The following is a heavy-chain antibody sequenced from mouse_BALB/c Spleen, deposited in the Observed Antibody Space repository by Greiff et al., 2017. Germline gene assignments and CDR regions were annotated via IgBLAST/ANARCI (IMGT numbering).Heavy chain of an antibody. V-gene: IGHV7-3*02. CDR1: GFTFTDYY. CDR3: ARDMGSDY. Sequence: EVKVEESGGGLVQPGGSLRLSCATSGFTFTDYYMSWVRQPPGKALEWLGFIRNKANGYTTEYSASVKGRFTISRDNSQSILYLQMNTLRAEDSATYYCARDMGSDYWGQGTTLTVSS. J-gene: IGHJ2*01. D-gene: IGHD3-1*01. CDR2: IRNKANGYTT.